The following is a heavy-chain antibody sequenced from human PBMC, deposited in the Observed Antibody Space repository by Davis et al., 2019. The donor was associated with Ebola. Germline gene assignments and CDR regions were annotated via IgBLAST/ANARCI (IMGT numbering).Heavy chain of an antibody. V-gene: IGHV3-48*02. J-gene: IGHJ3*02. Sequence: PGGSLRLSCAASGFTFSSYAMSWVRQAPGKGLEWVSYISSSSSTIYYADSVKGRFTISRDNAKNSLYLQMNSLRDEDTAVYYCATDPRWRSGYEVGDAFDIWGQGTMVTVSS. D-gene: IGHD5-12*01. CDR1: GFTFSSYA. CDR3: ATDPRWRSGYEVGDAFDI. CDR2: ISSSSSTI.